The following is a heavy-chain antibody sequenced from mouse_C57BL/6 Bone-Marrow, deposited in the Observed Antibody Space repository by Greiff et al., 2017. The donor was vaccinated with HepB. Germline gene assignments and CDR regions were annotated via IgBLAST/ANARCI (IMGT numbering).Heavy chain of an antibody. CDR2: IWSGGST. D-gene: IGHD1-1*01. CDR3: ARNYYYGSSPSWFAY. CDR1: GFSLTSYG. Sequence: QVQLKESGPGLVQPSQSLSITCTVSGFSLTSYGVHWVRQSPGKGLEWLGVIWSGGSTDYNAAFISRLSISKDKSKSQVFFKMNSLQADDTAIYYCARNYYYGSSPSWFAYWGQGTLVTVSA. J-gene: IGHJ3*01. V-gene: IGHV2-2*01.